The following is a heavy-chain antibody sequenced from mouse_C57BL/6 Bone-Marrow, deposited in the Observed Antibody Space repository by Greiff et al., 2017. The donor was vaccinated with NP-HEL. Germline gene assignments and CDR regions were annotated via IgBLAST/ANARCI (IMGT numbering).Heavy chain of an antibody. V-gene: IGHV1-82*01. Sequence: QVQLQQSGPELVKPGASVKLSCKASGYAFSSSWMNWVKQRPGKGLEWIGRIYPGDGDTNFNGKFKGKATLTADKSSSTAYMQLSSLTSEDSAVYFCARGGVDYWGQGTTLTVSS. CDR2: IYPGDGDT. CDR1: GYAFSSSW. J-gene: IGHJ2*01. CDR3: ARGGVDY.